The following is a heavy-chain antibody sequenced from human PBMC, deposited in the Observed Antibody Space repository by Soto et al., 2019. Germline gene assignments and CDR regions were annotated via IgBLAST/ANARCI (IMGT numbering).Heavy chain of an antibody. CDR2: IYYSGSI. V-gene: IGHV4-59*08. J-gene: IGHJ4*02. CDR3: ARHVNRDYGFDY. CDR1: GGSISGYY. Sequence: LSLTCTVSGGSISGYYWSWIRQPPGKRLEWIGYIYYSGSINYNPSLKSRVTISVDTSKNQFSPKLSSVTAADTAVYYCARHVNRDYGFDYWGQGTLVTVSS. D-gene: IGHD4-17*01.